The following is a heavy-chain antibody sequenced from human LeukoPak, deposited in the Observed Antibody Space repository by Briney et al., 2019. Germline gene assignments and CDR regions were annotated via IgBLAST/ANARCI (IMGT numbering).Heavy chain of an antibody. CDR2: IYTSGST. CDR1: GGSISSYY. V-gene: IGHV4-4*07. CDR3: AREGFYSGSYYFDY. Sequence: SETLSLTCTVSGGSISSYYWNWIRQPAGKGLEWIGRIYTSGSTNYNPSLKSRVTMSVDTSKNQFSLKLSSVTAADTAVYYCAREGFYSGSYYFDYWDQGTLVTVSS. D-gene: IGHD1-26*01. J-gene: IGHJ4*02.